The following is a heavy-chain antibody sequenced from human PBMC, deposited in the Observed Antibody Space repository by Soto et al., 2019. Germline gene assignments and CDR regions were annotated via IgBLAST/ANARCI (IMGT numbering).Heavy chain of an antibody. CDR1: GFTFTDYW. V-gene: IGHV3-7*01. D-gene: IGHD4-4*01. J-gene: IGHJ6*03. CDR3: ARGPVSSVNSFYYYYMDV. CDR2: IKQDGGEK. Sequence: GGSLRLSCAASGFTFTDYWMSWVRQAPGKGLEWVANIKQDGGEKYYVDSVKGRFTISRDNAKNSLYLQMNSLRAEDTAVYYCARGPVSSVNSFYYYYMDVWGKGTTVTVSS.